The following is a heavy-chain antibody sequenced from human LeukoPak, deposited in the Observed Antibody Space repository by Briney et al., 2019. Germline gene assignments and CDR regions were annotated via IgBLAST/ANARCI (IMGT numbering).Heavy chain of an antibody. CDR2: IKQDGTEK. CDR1: GFTFTTYW. Sequence: GESLRLSCAASGFTFTTYWMSWVRQAPGKGLEWLANIKQDGTEKYYVDSVKGRFTISRDNAKTSLYLQMNSLRAEDTAVYYCARDLSGIAGYTYGRGIDYWGQGTLVTVSS. J-gene: IGHJ4*02. V-gene: IGHV3-7*01. CDR3: ARDLSGIAGYTYGRGIDY. D-gene: IGHD5-18*01.